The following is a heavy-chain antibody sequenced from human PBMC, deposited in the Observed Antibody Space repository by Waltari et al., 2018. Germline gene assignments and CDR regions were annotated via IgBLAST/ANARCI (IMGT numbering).Heavy chain of an antibody. CDR2: IIPIFGTA. CDR1: GGTFSSYA. V-gene: IGHV1-69*13. Sequence: QVQLVQSGAEVKKPGSSVKVSCKASGGTFSSYAISWVRQAPGHGLEWMGGIIPIFGTANYAQKFQGRVTITADESTSTAYMELSSLRSEDTAVYYCARGADSSSWFTPGYYFDYWGQGTLVTVSS. D-gene: IGHD6-13*01. J-gene: IGHJ4*02. CDR3: ARGADSSSWFTPGYYFDY.